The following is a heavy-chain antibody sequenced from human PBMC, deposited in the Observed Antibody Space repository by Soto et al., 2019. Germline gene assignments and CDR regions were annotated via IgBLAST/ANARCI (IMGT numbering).Heavy chain of an antibody. J-gene: IGHJ6*02. D-gene: IGHD3-9*01. Sequence: VEVVESGGGLVKPGGSLRLSCAASGFTFSSHNMNWVRQAPGKGLEWVSSITGSSSYIFYADSVKGRFTISRDNAKNTVYLQMNSLRAEDTGVYYCARLVASETGYGMDVWGQGTTVTVSS. CDR2: ITGSSSYI. CDR3: ARLVASETGYGMDV. V-gene: IGHV3-21*02. CDR1: GFTFSSHN.